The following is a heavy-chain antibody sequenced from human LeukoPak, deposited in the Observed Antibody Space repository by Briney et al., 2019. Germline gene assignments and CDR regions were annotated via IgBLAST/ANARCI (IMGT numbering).Heavy chain of an antibody. D-gene: IGHD3-9*01. J-gene: IGHJ6*03. CDR2: ISTSSSYI. Sequence: GGSLRLSCAVSGFTFSSYSMNWVRQAPGKGLEWVSSISTSSSYIYYADSVKGRFTISRDNAKNSLYLQMNSLRAEDTAVYYCARDPPILTGPYYYYMDVWGKGTTVTISS. V-gene: IGHV3-21*06. CDR3: ARDPPILTGPYYYYMDV. CDR1: GFTFSSYS.